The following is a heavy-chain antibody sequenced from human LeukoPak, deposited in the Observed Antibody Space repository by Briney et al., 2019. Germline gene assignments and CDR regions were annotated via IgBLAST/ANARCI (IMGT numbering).Heavy chain of an antibody. CDR3: ARRMVRGVRGYDDY. Sequence: SETLSLTCTVSGGSISSSSYYWGWIRQPPGKGLEWIGSIYYGGSTYYNPSLKSRVTISVDTSKNQFSLKLSSVTAADTAVYYCARRMVRGVRGYDDYWGQGTLVTVSS. CDR2: IYYGGST. J-gene: IGHJ4*02. V-gene: IGHV4-39*01. CDR1: GGSISSSSYY. D-gene: IGHD3-10*01.